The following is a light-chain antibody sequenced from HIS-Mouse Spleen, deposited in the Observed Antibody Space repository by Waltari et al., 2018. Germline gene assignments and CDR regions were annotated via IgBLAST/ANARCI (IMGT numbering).Light chain of an antibody. CDR1: AFPTNY. V-gene: IGLV3-10*01. CDR3: YSTDSSGNHRV. J-gene: IGLJ2*01. Sequence: SYELPQPPSVSVSPGQTARITCSGDAFPTNYDYWYQQKSGQAPVLVIYEDSKRPSGIPERFSGSSSGTMATLTISGAQVEDEADYYCYSTDSSGNHRVFGGGTKLTVL. CDR2: EDS.